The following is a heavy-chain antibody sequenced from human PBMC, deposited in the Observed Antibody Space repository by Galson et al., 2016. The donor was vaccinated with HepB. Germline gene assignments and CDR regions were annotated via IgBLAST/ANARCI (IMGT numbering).Heavy chain of an antibody. CDR2: IKQDGSEM. CDR1: GYTFSNYW. Sequence: SLRLSCAASGYTFSNYWMSWVRQAPGKGLEWLANIKQDGSEMSYVDSVKGRFTISRDNANNSLYLQLSSLRIEDTGVYSCARVRWLLVDWGQGTLVTVSS. V-gene: IGHV3-7*01. CDR3: ARVRWLLVD. D-gene: IGHD5-12*01. J-gene: IGHJ4*02.